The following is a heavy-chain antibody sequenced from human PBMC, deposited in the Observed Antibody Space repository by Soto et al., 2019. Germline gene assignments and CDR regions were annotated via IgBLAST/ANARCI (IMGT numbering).Heavy chain of an antibody. CDR2: IWSSSSNI. V-gene: IGHV3-21*01. CDR3: ASWSEDVVVVPAARPSYYYYYGMDV. Sequence: GGSLRLSCAASGFPFSTYGMHWVRQAPGKGLEWVAVIWSSSSNIYYADSVKGRYTISRDNAKNSLYLQMNSLRAEDTAVYYCASWSEDVVVVPAARPSYYYYYGMDVWGQGTTVTVSS. J-gene: IGHJ6*02. D-gene: IGHD2-2*02. CDR1: GFPFSTYG.